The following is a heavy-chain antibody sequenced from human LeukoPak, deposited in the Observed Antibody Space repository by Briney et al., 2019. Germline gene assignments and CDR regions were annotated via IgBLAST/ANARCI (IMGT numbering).Heavy chain of an antibody. CDR2: IYYSGST. V-gene: IGHV4-61*01. CDR3: ARWGGDYAPLYGMDV. D-gene: IGHD4-17*01. J-gene: IGHJ6*02. CDR1: GGSISSGSHY. Sequence: PSETLSLTCTVSGGSISSGSHYWSWIRQPPGKGLEWIGYIYYSGSTNYNPSLKSRVTISVDTSKNQFSLKLSSVTAADTAVYYCARWGGDYAPLYGMDVWGQGTTVTVSS.